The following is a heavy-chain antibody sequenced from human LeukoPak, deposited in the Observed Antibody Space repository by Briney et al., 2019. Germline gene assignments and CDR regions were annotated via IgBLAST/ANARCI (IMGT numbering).Heavy chain of an antibody. CDR2: IIPIFGTA. CDR3: ASSKGFGELLFPEY. D-gene: IGHD3-10*01. V-gene: IGHV1-69*13. CDR1: GGTFSSYA. J-gene: IGHJ4*02. Sequence: GASVKVSCKASGGTFSSYAISWVRQAPGQGLEWMGGIIPIFGTANYAQKFQGRVTITADESTSTAYMELSSLRSEDTAVYYCASSKGFGELLFPEYWGQGTLVTVSS.